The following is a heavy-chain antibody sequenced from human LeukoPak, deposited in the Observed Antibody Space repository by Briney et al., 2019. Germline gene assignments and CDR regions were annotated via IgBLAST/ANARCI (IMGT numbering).Heavy chain of an antibody. CDR2: IYPGDSDT. CDR1: GYSFTSYW. Sequence: GGSLKISCEISGYSFTSYWIGWVRQMPGKRLEWMGIIYPGDSDTRYNPSFEGQVTISADKSTRTAYLQWRSLKAADSGMYYCARHTQGYSGYDPSDYWGQGTLVTVSS. J-gene: IGHJ4*02. D-gene: IGHD5-12*01. CDR3: ARHTQGYSGYDPSDY. V-gene: IGHV5-51*01.